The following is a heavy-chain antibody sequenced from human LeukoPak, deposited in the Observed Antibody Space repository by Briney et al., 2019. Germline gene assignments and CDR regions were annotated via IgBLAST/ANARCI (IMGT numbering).Heavy chain of an antibody. CDR1: GYTFTSYG. J-gene: IGHJ4*02. D-gene: IGHD3-22*01. CDR2: ISAYNGNT. Sequence: GVSVKVSCKASGYTFTSYGFSWVRQAPGQGLEWMGWISAYNGNTNYAQKLQGRVTMTTDTSTSTAYMELRSLRSDDTAVYYCARDTNYYDSSGPDYWGQGTLVTVSS. V-gene: IGHV1-18*01. CDR3: ARDTNYYDSSGPDY.